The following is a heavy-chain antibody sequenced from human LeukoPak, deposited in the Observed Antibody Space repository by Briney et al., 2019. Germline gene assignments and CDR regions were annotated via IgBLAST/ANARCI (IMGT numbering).Heavy chain of an antibody. CDR2: INYSGST. V-gene: IGHV4-34*01. J-gene: IGHJ3*02. Sequence: SETLSLTRAVYGGSFSGNFWTWIRQAPGKGREWIGEINYSGSTNYNPSLKSRVTISLDTSKKQFSLKLSSVTAADTAVYYCARRGVVVAGIERVDAFDIWGLGTMVTVSS. CDR1: GGSFSGNF. D-gene: IGHD6-19*01. CDR3: ARRGVVVAGIERVDAFDI.